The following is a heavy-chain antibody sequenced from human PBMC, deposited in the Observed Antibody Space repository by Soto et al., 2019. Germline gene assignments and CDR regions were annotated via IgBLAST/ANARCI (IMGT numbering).Heavy chain of an antibody. CDR2: IIPIFGTA. V-gene: IGHV1-69*01. J-gene: IGHJ6*02. Sequence: QVQLVQSGAEVKKPGSSVKVSCKASGGTFSSYAISWVRQAPGQGLEWMGGIIPIFGTANYAQKFQGRVTITADESTSTAYMELSSLRSEDTAVYYCARYDELAGAVHYYYYGMDVWGQGTTVTVSS. D-gene: IGHD1-26*01. CDR3: ARYDELAGAVHYYYYGMDV. CDR1: GGTFSSYA.